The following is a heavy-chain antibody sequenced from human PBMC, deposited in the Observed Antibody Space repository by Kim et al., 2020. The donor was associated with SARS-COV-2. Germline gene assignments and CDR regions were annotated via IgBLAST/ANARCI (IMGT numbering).Heavy chain of an antibody. D-gene: IGHD6-13*01. Sequence: SETLSLTCAVYGGSFSGYYWSWIRQPPGKGLEWIGEINHSGSTNYNPSLKSRVTISVDTSKNQFSLKLSSVTAADTAVYYCAGYSSSWYSDYWGQGTLVTVSS. CDR3: AGYSSSWYSDY. CDR1: GGSFSGYY. J-gene: IGHJ4*02. V-gene: IGHV4-34*01. CDR2: INHSGST.